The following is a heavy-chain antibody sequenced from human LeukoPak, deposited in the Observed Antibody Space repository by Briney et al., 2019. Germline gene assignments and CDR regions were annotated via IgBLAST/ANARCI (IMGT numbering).Heavy chain of an antibody. CDR3: AAHYYDSSGYYLGAFEI. J-gene: IGHJ3*02. Sequence: SVKVSCKASGGTFSNYATSWVRQAPGQGLEWMGGIIPNFGITNYAQKFQGRVTITADKSTSTAYMELSSLRYEDTAVYYCAAHYYDSSGYYLGAFEIWGQGTMVTVSS. V-gene: IGHV1-69*10. CDR1: GGTFSNYA. D-gene: IGHD3-22*01. CDR2: IIPNFGIT.